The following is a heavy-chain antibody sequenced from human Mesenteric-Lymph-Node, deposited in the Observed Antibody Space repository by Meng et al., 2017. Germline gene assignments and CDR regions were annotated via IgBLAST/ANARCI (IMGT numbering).Heavy chain of an antibody. D-gene: IGHD2-2*01. Sequence: GESLKISCAASGFTFSNNVMSWVRQAPGKGLEWVAGVTGGGGTTYYADSVKGRFTISKDNSENTLSLQMKSLRAEDTAVYYCARGRRGYCLSNSCYPDLDYWGQGTLVTVSS. V-gene: IGHV3-23*01. J-gene: IGHJ4*02. CDR2: VTGGGGTT. CDR1: GFTFSNNV. CDR3: ARGRRGYCLSNSCYPDLDY.